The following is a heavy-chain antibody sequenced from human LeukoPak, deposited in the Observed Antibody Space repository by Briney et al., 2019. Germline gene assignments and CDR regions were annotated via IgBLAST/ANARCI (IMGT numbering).Heavy chain of an antibody. Sequence: GESLKISCKGSGYSFTGYWIGWVRQMPGKGLEWMGIIYPGDSDTRYSPSFQGQVTISADKSISTVYLQWSSLKASDTAMDYCAGQGYIAVAGTSAYIHHRGQGPLDTVSS. D-gene: IGHD6-19*01. CDR2: IYPGDSDT. V-gene: IGHV5-51*01. CDR3: AGQGYIAVAGTSAYIHH. J-gene: IGHJ4*02. CDR1: GYSFTGYW.